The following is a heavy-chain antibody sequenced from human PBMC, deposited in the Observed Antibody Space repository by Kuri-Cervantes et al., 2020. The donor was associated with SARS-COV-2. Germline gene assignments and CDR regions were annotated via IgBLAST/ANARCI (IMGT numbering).Heavy chain of an antibody. CDR2: ISSSGSTM. V-gene: IGHV3-11*04. CDR3: ASLGGRCSSTNCNYYFDY. D-gene: IGHD2-2*01. J-gene: IGHJ4*02. Sequence: GESLKISCAASGFTFSDYYMSWIRQAPGRGLEWVSYISSSGSTMYYADSVKGRFTISRDNAKNSLYLNMSSLRAEDTAVYYCASLGGRCSSTNCNYYFDYWGQGTLVTVSS. CDR1: GFTFSDYY.